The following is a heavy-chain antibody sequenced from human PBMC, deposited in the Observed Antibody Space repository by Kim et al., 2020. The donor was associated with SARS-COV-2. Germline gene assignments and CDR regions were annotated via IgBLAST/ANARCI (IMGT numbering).Heavy chain of an antibody. J-gene: IGHJ4*02. V-gene: IGHV3-15*01. Sequence: TTDYAAPVKGRFTISRDDSKNTLYLQMNSLKTEDTAVYYCTTDSGSGFDYWGQGTLVTVSS. D-gene: IGHD3-10*01. CDR3: TTDSGSGFDY. CDR2: TT.